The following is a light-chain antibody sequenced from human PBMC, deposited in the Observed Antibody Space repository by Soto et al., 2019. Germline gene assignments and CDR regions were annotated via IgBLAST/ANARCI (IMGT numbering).Light chain of an antibody. V-gene: IGKV3-20*01. CDR1: QRVSSGS. Sequence: EIVLTQSPGTLSLSPGERATLSCRASQRVSSGSLAWYQQKPGQAPRLLIYGASSMATDIPDRFSGSGSGTDFTLTISRLEPEDFAVYFCHQYGSSSTFGQGTKVDIK. CDR2: GAS. CDR3: HQYGSSST. J-gene: IGKJ1*01.